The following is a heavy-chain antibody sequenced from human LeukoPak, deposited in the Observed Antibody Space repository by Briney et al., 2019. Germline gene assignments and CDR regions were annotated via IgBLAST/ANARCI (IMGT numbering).Heavy chain of an antibody. CDR3: ARASHLGGLDY. J-gene: IGHJ4*02. CDR1: GGSISSYY. D-gene: IGHD3-16*01. Sequence: SETLSLICTVSGGSISSYYWSWIRQPPGKGLEWIGYIYYSGSTNYNPSLKSRVTISVDTSKNQFSLKLSSVTAADTAVYYCARASHLGGLDYWGQGTQVTVSS. CDR2: IYYSGST. V-gene: IGHV4-59*01.